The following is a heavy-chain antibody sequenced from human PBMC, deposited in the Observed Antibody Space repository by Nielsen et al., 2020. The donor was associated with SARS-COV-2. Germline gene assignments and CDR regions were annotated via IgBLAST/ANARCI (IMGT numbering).Heavy chain of an antibody. J-gene: IGHJ6*02. V-gene: IGHV4-31*02. CDR2: IYYSGST. Sequence: WIRQPPGKGLEWIGYIYYSGSTYYNPPLKSRVTISVDTSKNQFSLKLSSVTAADTAVYYCARDTAMGDYYYGMDVWGQGTTVTVSS. CDR3: ARDTAMGDYYYGMDV. D-gene: IGHD5-18*01.